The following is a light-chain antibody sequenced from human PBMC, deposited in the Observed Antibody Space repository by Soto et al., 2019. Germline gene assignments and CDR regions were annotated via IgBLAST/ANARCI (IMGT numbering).Light chain of an antibody. CDR1: QSISSW. V-gene: IGKV1-5*01. J-gene: IGKJ1*01. Sequence: DIQMTQSPSTLSASVGDRVTITCRASQSISSWLAWYQQKPGKAPKLLIYDASSLESGVPSRFSGSGSGTEVTLTISSLQPDEFATYYCQQYNSYSWTFGQGTKVE. CDR3: QQYNSYSWT. CDR2: DAS.